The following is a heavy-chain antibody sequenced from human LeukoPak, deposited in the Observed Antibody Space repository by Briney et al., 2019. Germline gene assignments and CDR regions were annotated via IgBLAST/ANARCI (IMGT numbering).Heavy chain of an antibody. CDR3: ARDPTRDGYNYGKFDY. D-gene: IGHD5-24*01. CDR2: IHSGGRT. V-gene: IGHV3-66*01. CDR1: GLTVTRIY. J-gene: IGHJ4*02. Sequence: PGGSLRLSCGASGLTVTRIYINWVRQAPGKGLEWVSVIHSGGRTYYADSVKGRFTISRDISKNMVYLQMNSLRAEDTAVYYCARDPTRDGYNYGKFDYWGQGTLVTVSS.